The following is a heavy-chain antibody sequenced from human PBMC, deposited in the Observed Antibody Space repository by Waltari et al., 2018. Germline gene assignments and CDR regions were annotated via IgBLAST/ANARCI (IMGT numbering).Heavy chain of an antibody. CDR3: AKDLVLTTKVY. Sequence: VQLLESGGGLVQPGGSLRLSCAASGFPFSSYAMSWVRRDPGKGLEWVSVIYSGGSTYYADSVKGWFTSARDNSKNTLYLQMNSVRAEDTAVYYCAKDLVLTTKVYWGQGTLVTVSS. CDR2: IYSGGST. V-gene: IGHV3-23*03. CDR1: GFPFSSYA. J-gene: IGHJ4*02. D-gene: IGHD3-10*01.